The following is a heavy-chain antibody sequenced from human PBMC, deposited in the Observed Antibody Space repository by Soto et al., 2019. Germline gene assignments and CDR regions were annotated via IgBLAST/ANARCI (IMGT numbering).Heavy chain of an antibody. CDR3: ARGADFWGGYYGDY. Sequence: QVQLVQSGAEVKKPGASVKVSCKASGYTFTSYDINWVRQATGQGLEWMGWMNPNSGNTGYAQKFQGRVTMTRNTSISTAYMELSSLRSEDTAGYYCARGADFWGGYYGDYWGQGTLVTVSS. J-gene: IGHJ4*02. CDR2: MNPNSGNT. D-gene: IGHD3-3*01. V-gene: IGHV1-8*01. CDR1: GYTFTSYD.